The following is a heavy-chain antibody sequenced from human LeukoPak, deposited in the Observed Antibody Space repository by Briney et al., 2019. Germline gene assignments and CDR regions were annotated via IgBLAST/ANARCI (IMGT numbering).Heavy chain of an antibody. CDR3: ARDFLEDVY. CDR2: ISSSSTTI. D-gene: IGHD3-3*01. V-gene: IGHV3-48*01. Sequence: PGGSLRLSCAASGFTFSNYNMNWVRQAPGKGLEWVSYISSSSTTIHYADSVRGRFTISRDNARNSLYLQMNSLRAEDKAVYYCARDFLEDVYWGQGTLVTVSS. J-gene: IGHJ4*02. CDR1: GFTFSNYN.